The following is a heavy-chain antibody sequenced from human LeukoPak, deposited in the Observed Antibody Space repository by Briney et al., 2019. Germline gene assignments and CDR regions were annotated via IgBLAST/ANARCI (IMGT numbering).Heavy chain of an antibody. CDR3: ARDPDIVVVPAAIVLDY. J-gene: IGHJ4*02. Sequence: ASVKVSCKASGYTFTRYAVNWVRQAPGQGLEWMGWINTNTGNPMYAQGFTGRFVFSLDTSVSTAYLQISSLKAEDTAVYYCARDPDIVVVPAAIVLDYWGQGTLVTVSS. CDR1: GYTFTRYA. D-gene: IGHD2-2*02. V-gene: IGHV7-4-1*02. CDR2: INTNTGNP.